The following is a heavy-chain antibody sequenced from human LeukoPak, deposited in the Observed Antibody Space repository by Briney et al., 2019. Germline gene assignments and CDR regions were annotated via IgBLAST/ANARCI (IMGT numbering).Heavy chain of an antibody. J-gene: IGHJ5*02. CDR3: ARDRVPDNWFDP. CDR1: GFTFSSYG. Sequence: GGSLRLSCAASGFTFSSYGMHWVRQAPGKGLEWVAVIWYDGSNKYYADSVKGRSTISRDNSKNTLYLQMNSLRDEDTAVYYCARDRVPDNWFDPWGQGTLVTVSS. CDR2: IWYDGSNK. D-gene: IGHD1-1*01. V-gene: IGHV3-33*01.